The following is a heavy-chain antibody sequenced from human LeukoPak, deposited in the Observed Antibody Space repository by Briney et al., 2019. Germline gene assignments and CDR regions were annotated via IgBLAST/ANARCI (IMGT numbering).Heavy chain of an antibody. V-gene: IGHV3-30*02. CDR3: ARDRLEAVAGTRCFDY. J-gene: IGHJ4*02. CDR1: GFTFSSHG. Sequence: GGSLRLSCAASGFTFSSHGMHWIRQAPGKGLEWVASIMHHGGSEYSADSVKGRFTISRDNSKNTLYLQMSSLRAEDTAVYYCARDRLEAVAGTRCFDYCGQGTLVTVSS. CDR2: IMHHGGSE. D-gene: IGHD6-19*01.